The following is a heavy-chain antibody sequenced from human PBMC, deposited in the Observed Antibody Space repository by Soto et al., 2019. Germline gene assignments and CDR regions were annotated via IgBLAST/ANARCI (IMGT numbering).Heavy chain of an antibody. CDR3: ARGRYYYDSSGYYL. Sequence: GGSLRLSCAASGFTFSSYAMHWVRQAPGKGLEWVAVISYDGSNKYYADSVKGRFTISRDNSKNTLYLQMNSLRAEDTAVYYCARGRYYYDSSGYYLWGQGTMVTVYS. D-gene: IGHD3-22*01. CDR2: ISYDGSNK. CDR1: GFTFSSYA. V-gene: IGHV3-30-3*01. J-gene: IGHJ5*02.